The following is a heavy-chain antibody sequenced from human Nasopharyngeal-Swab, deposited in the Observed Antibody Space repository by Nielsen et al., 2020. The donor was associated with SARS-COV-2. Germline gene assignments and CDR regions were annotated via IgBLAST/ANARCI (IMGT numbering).Heavy chain of an antibody. V-gene: IGHV3-48*02. CDR3: ANYSPSDY. Sequence: GESLKISCAASGFSFSSYSMNWVRQAPGKGLEWVSYIPSSSGNPIYYADSVKGRFTISRDNAKNSLYLQMNSLRDEDTAVYYCANYSPSDYWGQGTLVTVSS. D-gene: IGHD2-21*01. J-gene: IGHJ4*02. CDR2: IPSSSGNPI. CDR1: GFSFSSYS.